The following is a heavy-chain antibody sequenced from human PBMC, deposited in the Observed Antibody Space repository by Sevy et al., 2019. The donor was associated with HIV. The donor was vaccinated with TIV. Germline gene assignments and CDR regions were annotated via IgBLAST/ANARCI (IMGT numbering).Heavy chain of an antibody. J-gene: IGHJ3*02. CDR2: IKQEGSGK. Sequence: GESLKISCAASGFTFSTYWMNWVRQAPGKGLEWVANIKQEGSGKNYVDSVKGRFTISRDNARNSLFLELNSLKVEVTAVYYCATDLFSSSAADVFDIWGQGTMVTVSS. D-gene: IGHD6-6*01. CDR3: ATDLFSSSAADVFDI. CDR1: GFTFSTYW. V-gene: IGHV3-7*01.